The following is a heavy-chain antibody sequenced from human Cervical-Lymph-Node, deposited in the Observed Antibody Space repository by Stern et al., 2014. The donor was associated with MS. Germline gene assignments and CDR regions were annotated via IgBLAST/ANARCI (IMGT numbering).Heavy chain of an antibody. D-gene: IGHD2-21*01. V-gene: IGHV1-69*12. CDR1: GGTFSTYA. J-gene: IGHJ4*02. CDR3: ARGDSEAPIYYFDS. Sequence: QVQLVQSGAEVKKPGSSVKVSCKTSGGTFSTYAIGWVRQAPGQGLEWMGGITPLFDATNYAQKFQGRVTITADESTRTAYMELSSRRSDDTAMYYCARGDSEAPIYYFDSWGQGTLVTVSS. CDR2: ITPLFDAT.